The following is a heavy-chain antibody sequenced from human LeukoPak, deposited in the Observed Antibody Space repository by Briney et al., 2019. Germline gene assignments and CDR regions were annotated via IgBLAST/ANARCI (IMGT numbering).Heavy chain of an antibody. CDR2: ISSRGITT. D-gene: IGHD6-13*01. J-gene: IGHJ5*02. CDR3: ARAPSPYSSSWVDP. Sequence: TGGSLRLSCAASGFTFSSFEMHWVRQVPGKGLEWVSYISSRGITTYYADSVKGRFTISRDNAKNSLYLQMNSLRAEDTAVYYCARAPSPYSSSWVDPWAREPWSPSPQ. CDR1: GFTFSSFE. V-gene: IGHV3-48*03.